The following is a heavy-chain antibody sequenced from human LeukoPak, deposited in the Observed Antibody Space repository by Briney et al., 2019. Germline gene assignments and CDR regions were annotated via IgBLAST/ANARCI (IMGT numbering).Heavy chain of an antibody. CDR1: GFTFSLYW. Sequence: PWGSLRLSCAASGFTFSLYWMNWVRRAPGKGLEWVANIKQDGSEKNYVDSVKGRFTISRDNAKNSLYLQMNNLRVEDTAMYYCAGGTGFIIKDWGQGTLVTVSS. CDR3: AGGTGFIIKD. D-gene: IGHD3-9*01. V-gene: IGHV3-7*03. J-gene: IGHJ4*02. CDR2: IKQDGSEK.